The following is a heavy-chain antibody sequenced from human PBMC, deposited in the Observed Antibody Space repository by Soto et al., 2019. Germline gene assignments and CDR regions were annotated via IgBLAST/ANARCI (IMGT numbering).Heavy chain of an antibody. V-gene: IGHV4-34*01. J-gene: IGHJ6*02. Sequence: SETLSLTCAVYGGSFSGYYWSWIRQPPGKGLEWIREINHSGSTNYNPSLKSRVTISVDTSKNQFSLKLSSVTAADTAVYYCARDSREWLRSYYYYYGMDVWGQGTTVTVSS. CDR1: GGSFSGYY. CDR3: ARDSREWLRSYYYYYGMDV. D-gene: IGHD5-12*01. CDR2: INHSGST.